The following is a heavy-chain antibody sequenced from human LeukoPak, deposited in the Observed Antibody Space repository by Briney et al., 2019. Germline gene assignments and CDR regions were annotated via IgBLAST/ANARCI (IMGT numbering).Heavy chain of an antibody. Sequence: GGSLRLSCAASGFTVSSNYMSWVRQAPGKGLEWVSSISSSSYIYYADSVKGRFTISRDNAKNSLYLQMNSLRAEDTAVYYCARIAPTTGFDYWGQGTLVTVSS. J-gene: IGHJ4*02. V-gene: IGHV3-69-1*01. CDR1: GFTVSSNY. D-gene: IGHD4-17*01. CDR2: ISSSSYI. CDR3: ARIAPTTGFDY.